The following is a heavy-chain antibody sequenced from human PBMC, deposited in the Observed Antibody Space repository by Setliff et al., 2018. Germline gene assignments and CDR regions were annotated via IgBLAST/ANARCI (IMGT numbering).Heavy chain of an antibody. CDR1: GGSISSSSYY. D-gene: IGHD3-10*01. V-gene: IGHV4-61*05. Sequence: SETLSLTCTVSGGSISSSSYYWGWIRQPPGKGLEWIGYIYYSGSTNYNPSLKSRVAISVDTSKNQFSLKLTSVTAADTAVYYCARSGDYGSGRLSPWGQGTLVTVSS. CDR2: IYYSGST. CDR3: ARSGDYGSGRLSP. J-gene: IGHJ5*02.